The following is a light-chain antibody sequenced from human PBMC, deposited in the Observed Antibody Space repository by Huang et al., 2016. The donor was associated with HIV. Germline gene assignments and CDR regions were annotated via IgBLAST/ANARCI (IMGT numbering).Light chain of an antibody. J-gene: IGKJ1*01. Sequence: DIVMTQSPLYLSVSPGEPASISCRSTQGLLHSSGFYYVDWYLQRPGQSPQLLLYLGSNRASVVSDRFSGSGSDTDFTLKISRVEAEDVGVYYCMQALETPQTFGQGTKVEIK. CDR2: LGS. CDR3: MQALETPQT. CDR1: QGLLHSSGFYY. V-gene: IGKV2-28*01.